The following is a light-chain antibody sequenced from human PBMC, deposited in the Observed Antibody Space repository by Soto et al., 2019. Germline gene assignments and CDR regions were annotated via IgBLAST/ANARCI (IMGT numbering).Light chain of an antibody. V-gene: IGKV3-15*01. CDR2: GAS. CDR1: QSVSDY. CDR3: QQYKNWPHT. Sequence: MKKYPAAPTESAGERATLSCRASQSVSDYLAWYQQRPGQAPRLLIFGASTRATGFPARFSGSGSGTEFTLTISSLQSEDFAVYYCQQYKNWPHTFGQGTKVDI. J-gene: IGKJ1*01.